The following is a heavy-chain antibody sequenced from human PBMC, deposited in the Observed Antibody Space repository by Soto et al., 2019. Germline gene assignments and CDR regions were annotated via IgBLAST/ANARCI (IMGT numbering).Heavy chain of an antibody. D-gene: IGHD3-22*01. J-gene: IGHJ4*02. CDR2: IIPFIGTA. CDR1: VGTFSSYA. Sequence: QVQLVQSGAEVKKPGSSVTVSCKASVGTFSSYAISWVRQARGQGLEWMGGIIPFIGTANYGQKFQGRVTITADQSTSTAYMELSSLRSEDTAVYYCARDVSSCYSQPFFDYWGEGTLVTVSS. CDR3: ARDVSSCYSQPFFDY. V-gene: IGHV1-69*12.